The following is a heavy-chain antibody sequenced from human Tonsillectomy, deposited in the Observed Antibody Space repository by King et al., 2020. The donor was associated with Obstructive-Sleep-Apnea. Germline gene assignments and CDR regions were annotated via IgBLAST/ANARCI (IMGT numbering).Heavy chain of an antibody. J-gene: IGHJ1*01. Sequence: QVQLQESGPGLVKTSETLSLTCTVSGGSITSNYWSWIRQPPGKGLEWIGYIYNSGNTNYNPSLKSRVTISVDTSKNHFSLRLSSVTAADTAVYYCAKAGVGGWFFQHWGLGTLVTVSS. V-gene: IGHV4-59*01. CDR1: GGSITSNY. D-gene: IGHD1-26*01. CDR3: AKAGVGGWFFQH. CDR2: IYNSGNT.